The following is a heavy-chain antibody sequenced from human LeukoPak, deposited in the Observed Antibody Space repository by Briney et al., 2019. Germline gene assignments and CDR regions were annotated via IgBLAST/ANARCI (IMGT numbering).Heavy chain of an antibody. CDR1: GGSISSGDYY. D-gene: IGHD3-22*01. J-gene: IGHJ3*02. Sequence: SETLSLTCTVSGGSISSGDYYWSWIRQPPGEGLEWIGYIYYSGSTYYNPSLKSRVTISVDTSKNQFSLKLSSVTAADTAVYYCARVKYYYDSSGTPDAFDIWGQGTMVTVSS. CDR2: IYYSGST. CDR3: ARVKYYYDSSGTPDAFDI. V-gene: IGHV4-30-4*01.